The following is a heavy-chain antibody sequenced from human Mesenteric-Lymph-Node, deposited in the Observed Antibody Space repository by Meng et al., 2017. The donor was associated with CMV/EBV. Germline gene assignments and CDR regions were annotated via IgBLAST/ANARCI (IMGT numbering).Heavy chain of an antibody. CDR2: ITGSGGYT. CDR1: GFNFSSYE. D-gene: IGHD2-21*01. Sequence: GGSLRLSCAASGFNFSSYEMNWVRQAPGKGLEGVSIITGSGGYTYYTDSVKGRFTISRDNAKNSLYLQMNSLRDEDTAVYYCSRALGIGPHYFDYWGQGSLVTVSS. CDR3: SRALGIGPHYFDY. V-gene: IGHV3-21*01. J-gene: IGHJ4*02.